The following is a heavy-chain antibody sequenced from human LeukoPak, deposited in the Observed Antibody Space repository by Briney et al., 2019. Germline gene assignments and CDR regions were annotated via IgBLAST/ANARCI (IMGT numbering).Heavy chain of an antibody. Sequence: GGSLRLSCAASGFTFDDYAMHWVRQAPGKGLEWVSGISWNSGSIGYADSVKGRFTISRDNAKNSLYLQMNSLRAEDTALYYCAKGVFAADGRGDLDYWGLGTPVTVSS. CDR1: GFTFDDYA. V-gene: IGHV3-9*01. D-gene: IGHD3-10*02. CDR3: AKGVFAADGRGDLDY. CDR2: ISWNSGSI. J-gene: IGHJ4*02.